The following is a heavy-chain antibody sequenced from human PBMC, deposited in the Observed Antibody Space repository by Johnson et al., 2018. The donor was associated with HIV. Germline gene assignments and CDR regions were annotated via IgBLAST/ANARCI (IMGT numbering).Heavy chain of an antibody. V-gene: IGHV3-30*02. CDR3: ATPQEGYSAFDI. CDR1: EFTFSTYG. D-gene: IGHD2-15*01. J-gene: IGHJ3*02. CDR2: IRYDGSNK. Sequence: QVQLVESGGGVVQPGGSLRLSCAASEFTFSTYGMHWVRQAPGQGLEWVAFIRYDGSNKYYADSVKGRFTISRDNSKNTLYLQMNSLRAEDTAVYYCATPQEGYSAFDIWGQGTMVTVSS.